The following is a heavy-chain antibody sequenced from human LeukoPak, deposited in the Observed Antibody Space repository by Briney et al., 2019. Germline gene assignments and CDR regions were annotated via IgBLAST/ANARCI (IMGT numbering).Heavy chain of an antibody. Sequence: GVSLRLSREACGLTFSNPWMHWVRQIPAKGRVWASGMYGDMCDISYADAAERRFTISRDNAKNTVYLQMNSQRGEDTAVYYCARDLGLRGSTWGQGTLVTVSS. CDR3: ARDLGLRGST. CDR2: MYGDMCDI. V-gene: IGHV3-74*01. CDR1: GLTFSNPW. J-gene: IGHJ5*02. D-gene: IGHD5-12*01.